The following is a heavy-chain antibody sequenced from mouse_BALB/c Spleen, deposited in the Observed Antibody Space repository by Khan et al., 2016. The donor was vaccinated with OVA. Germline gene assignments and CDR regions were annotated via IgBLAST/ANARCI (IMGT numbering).Heavy chain of an antibody. J-gene: IGHJ4*01. CDR2: IFPGDDST. CDR3: ARRRGAMDY. CDR1: GYTFTNYD. V-gene: IGHV1-85*01. Sequence: VQLQQSGTELVKPGASVKLSCKAYGYTFTNYDINWVRQRPEQGLEWIGWIFPGDDSTKYNEKFTDKATLTTDKPSSTAYTHPSRLTSEDSPVSVWARRRGAMDYWGQGTSVTVSA.